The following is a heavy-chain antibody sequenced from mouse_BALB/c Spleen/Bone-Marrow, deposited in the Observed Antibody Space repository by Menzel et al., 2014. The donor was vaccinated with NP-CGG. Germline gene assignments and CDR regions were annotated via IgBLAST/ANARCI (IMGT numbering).Heavy chain of an antibody. CDR3: AREGGTTAHYYAMDY. Sequence: EVHLVESGGGLVKPGGSLKLSCAASGFTFSSYAMSWVRQTPEKRLEWVASFSSGGSTYYPDSVKGRFTISRDNARNILYLQMSSLRSEDTAMYYCAREGGTTAHYYAMDYWGQGTSVTVSS. CDR2: FSSGGST. D-gene: IGHD1-2*01. V-gene: IGHV5-6-5*01. J-gene: IGHJ4*01. CDR1: GFTFSSYA.